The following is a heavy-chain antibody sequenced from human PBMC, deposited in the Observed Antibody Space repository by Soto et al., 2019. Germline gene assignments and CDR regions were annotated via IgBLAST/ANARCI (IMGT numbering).Heavy chain of an antibody. J-gene: IGHJ4*02. CDR3: AKAAPRTDIVVVPAAMFFDY. D-gene: IGHD2-2*01. Sequence: EVQLLESGGGLVQPGGSLRLSCAASGFTFSSYAMSWVRQAPGKGLEWVSASSGSGGSTYYADSVKGRFTISRDNSKNTLYLQMNSLRAEDTAVYYCAKAAPRTDIVVVPAAMFFDYWGQGTLVTVSS. CDR2: SSGSGGST. V-gene: IGHV3-23*01. CDR1: GFTFSSYA.